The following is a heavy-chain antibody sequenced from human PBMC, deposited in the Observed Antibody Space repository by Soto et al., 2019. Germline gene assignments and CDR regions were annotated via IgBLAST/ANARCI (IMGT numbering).Heavy chain of an antibody. D-gene: IGHD3-10*02. J-gene: IGHJ3*02. CDR1: GGSISSYY. V-gene: IGHV4-59*08. CDR3: ALLLSAGGGDSFDI. CDR2: IYYSGST. Sequence: QVQLQESGPGRVKPSETLSLTCTVSGGSISSYYLSWIRQPPGKGLEWIGYIYYSGSTNYNPSLKIRATISVDTSKNRSVLKPSSVTAADTAVYYCALLLSAGGGDSFDIWVQGTMVTVSS.